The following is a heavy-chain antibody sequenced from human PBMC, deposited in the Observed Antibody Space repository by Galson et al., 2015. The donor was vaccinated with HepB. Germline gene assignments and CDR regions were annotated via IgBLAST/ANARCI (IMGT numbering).Heavy chain of an antibody. D-gene: IGHD6-19*01. J-gene: IGHJ3*02. CDR2: ISTSGSYI. CDR3: ARDRSFNDSFDI. Sequence: SLRLSCAASGFTFGNYDINWVRQAPGKGLEWVSSISTSGSYIYFADSVRGRFTLSRDNAKNSLYLRMNSLRAEDTAVYYCARDRSFNDSFDIWGQGTMVTVSS. CDR1: GFTFGNYD. V-gene: IGHV3-21*01.